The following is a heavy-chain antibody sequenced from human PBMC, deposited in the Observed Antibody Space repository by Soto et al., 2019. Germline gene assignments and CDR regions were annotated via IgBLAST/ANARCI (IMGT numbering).Heavy chain of an antibody. CDR2: IYYSGST. V-gene: IGHV4-59*01. Sequence: SETLSLTCTVSGGSISSYYWSWIRQPPGKGLEWIGYIYYSGSTNYNPSLKSRVTISVDTSKNQFSLKLSSVTAADTAVYYCARDSPTLDSSGYYPRGYFDYWGQGTLVTVS. D-gene: IGHD3-22*01. J-gene: IGHJ4*02. CDR3: ARDSPTLDSSGYYPRGYFDY. CDR1: GGSISSYY.